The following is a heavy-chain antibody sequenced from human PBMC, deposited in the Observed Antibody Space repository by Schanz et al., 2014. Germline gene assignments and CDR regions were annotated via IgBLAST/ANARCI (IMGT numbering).Heavy chain of an antibody. V-gene: IGHV1-46*03. CDR1: GYTFTTYY. D-gene: IGHD6-6*01. CDR2: INPSGGST. Sequence: QVQLLQSGAEVKKPGASMKVSCKASGYTFTTYYMLWVRQASGQGLEWMGIINPSGGSTRYGQKFQGRITVTTDTSTSTVYLELSSLRSDDTAVDYCGRGFSRSYIDFWGQGTLVTVSS. J-gene: IGHJ4*02. CDR3: GRGFSRSYIDF.